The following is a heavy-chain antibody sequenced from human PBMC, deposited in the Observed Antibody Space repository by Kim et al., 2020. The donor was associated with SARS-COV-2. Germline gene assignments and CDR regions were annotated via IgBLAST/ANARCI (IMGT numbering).Heavy chain of an antibody. CDR3: ARAPPFDWLGGFDY. V-gene: IGHV4-38-2*02. CDR2: IYHSGST. Sequence: SETLSLTCTVSGYSISSGYYWGWIRQPPGKGLEWIGSIYHSGSTYYNPSLKSRVTISVDTSKNQFSLKLSSVTAADTAVYYCARAPPFDWLGGFDYWGQG. J-gene: IGHJ4*02. D-gene: IGHD3-9*01. CDR1: GYSISSGYY.